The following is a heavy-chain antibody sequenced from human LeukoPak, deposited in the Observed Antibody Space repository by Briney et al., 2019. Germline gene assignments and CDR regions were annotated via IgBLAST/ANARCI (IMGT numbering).Heavy chain of an antibody. CDR1: GGSISSSSYY. J-gene: IGHJ3*02. D-gene: IGHD5-12*01. CDR3: ARDSGCSGYSIDAFDI. V-gene: IGHV4-39*07. Sequence: SETLSLTCTVSGGSISSSSYYWGWIRQPPGKGLEWTGSIYYSGSTYYNPSLKSRVTISVDTSKNQFSLKLSSVTAADTAVYYCARDSGCSGYSIDAFDIWGQGTMVTVSS. CDR2: IYYSGST.